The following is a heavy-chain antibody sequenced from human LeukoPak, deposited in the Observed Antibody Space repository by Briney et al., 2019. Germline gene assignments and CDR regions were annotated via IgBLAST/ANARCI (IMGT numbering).Heavy chain of an antibody. CDR1: GFTFSSCS. D-gene: IGHD1-26*01. CDR2: ISSSSSYI. Sequence: GGSLRLSCAASGFTFSSCSMSWVRQAPGKGLEWVSSISSSSSYIYYADSVKGRFTISRDNAKKSLYLQMNSLRAEDTAIYICAKDGGTYPYFLDVWGKGTTVIVSS. CDR3: AKDGGTYPYFLDV. J-gene: IGHJ6*03. V-gene: IGHV3-21*04.